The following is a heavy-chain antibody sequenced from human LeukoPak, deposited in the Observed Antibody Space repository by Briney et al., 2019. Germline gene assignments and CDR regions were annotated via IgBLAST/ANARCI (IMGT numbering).Heavy chain of an antibody. J-gene: IGHJ4*02. CDR1: GFTFSSYA. V-gene: IGHV3-23*01. D-gene: IGHD3-22*01. CDR3: AKVYYYYDSSGYYYYFGY. Sequence: GGSLRLSCAASGFTFSSYAMRWVRQAPGKGLEWVSAISGSGGSTYYADSVKGRFTISRDNSKNTLYLKMNSLRAEDTAVYYCAKVYYYYDSSGYYYYFGYWGQGTLVTVSS. CDR2: ISGSGGST.